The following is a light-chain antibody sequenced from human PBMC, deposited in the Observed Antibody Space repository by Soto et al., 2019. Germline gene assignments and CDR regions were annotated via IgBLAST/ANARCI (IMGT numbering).Light chain of an antibody. CDR2: GAS. CDR3: QQYSNWPRT. V-gene: IGKV3-15*01. J-gene: IGKJ1*01. CDR1: QSVSSN. Sequence: EIVMTQSPATVSVSAGERATLSCRASQSVSSNLAWYQQKPGQAHRLLIYGASTRATGIPDRFSGSGSGTEFTLTISSLQSEDFAVYYCQQYSNWPRTFGQGTKVEIK.